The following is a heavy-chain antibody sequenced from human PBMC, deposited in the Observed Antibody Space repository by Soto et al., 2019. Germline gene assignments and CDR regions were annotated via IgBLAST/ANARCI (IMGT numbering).Heavy chain of an antibody. CDR3: VRERSGHSYADS. Sequence: EVHLLQSGGGLVQPGGSLRLSCAASGFTFSNYAMSWLRQPPGKGLEWVSAISGSGDRTYYTDSVKGRFTISRHNSKNTLYLQMNSLRAEDSAVYYCVRERSGHSYADSCGQGTLVTVSS. V-gene: IGHV3-23*01. CDR2: ISGSGDRT. J-gene: IGHJ4*02. D-gene: IGHD5-18*01. CDR1: GFTFSNYA.